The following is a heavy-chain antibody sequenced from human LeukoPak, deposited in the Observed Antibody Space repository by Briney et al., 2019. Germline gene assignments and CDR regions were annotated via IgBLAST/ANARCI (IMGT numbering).Heavy chain of an antibody. CDR1: GGSISGFF. D-gene: IGHD3-10*01. V-gene: IGHV4-59*01. CDR2: IYYSGRST. CDR3: ARTSRHFYGSGTNLTPWPAGMDV. J-gene: IGHJ6*02. Sequence: SETLSLTCTVSGGSISGFFWSWVRQPPGGEREWMGSIYYSGRSTNYPPSLKSPVTISLDTSKRQFSLNLDSATAADTAVYYCARTSRHFYGSGTNLTPWPAGMDVWGQGTTVTVSS.